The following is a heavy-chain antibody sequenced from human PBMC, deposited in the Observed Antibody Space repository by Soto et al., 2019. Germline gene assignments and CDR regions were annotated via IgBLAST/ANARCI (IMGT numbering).Heavy chain of an antibody. V-gene: IGHV4-30-4*01. J-gene: IGHJ6*02. Sequence: TLSLTCTVSGGSISSGDYYWSWIRQPPGKGLEWIGYIYYSGSTYYNPSLKSRVTISVDTSKNQFSLKLSSVTAADTAVYYCARDPIPDYSYYGMDVWGQGTTVTVSS. CDR1: GGSISSGDYY. CDR3: ARDPIPDYSYYGMDV. D-gene: IGHD2-2*02. CDR2: IYYSGST.